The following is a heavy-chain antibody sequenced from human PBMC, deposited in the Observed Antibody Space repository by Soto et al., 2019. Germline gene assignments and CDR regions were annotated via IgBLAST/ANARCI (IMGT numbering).Heavy chain of an antibody. V-gene: IGHV3-30*18. CDR3: AKDKGKRYFDY. J-gene: IGHJ4*02. Sequence: ESGEGVVQPGRSLRLSCVVSGLTFSRAGMHWVRQAPGKGLEWVAVISDDGNTEYYGDSVKGRFTIFRDNSKNTLYLQMNSLRVEDTAVYYCAKDKGKRYFDYWGQGILVTVSS. CDR1: GLTFSRAG. CDR2: ISDDGNTE.